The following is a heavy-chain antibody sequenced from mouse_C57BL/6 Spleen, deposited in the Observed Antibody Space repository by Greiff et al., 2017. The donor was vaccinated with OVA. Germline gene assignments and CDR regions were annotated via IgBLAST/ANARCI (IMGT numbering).Heavy chain of an antibody. CDR3: ARWSYGDYFDY. Sequence: QVQLKQPGAELVKPGASVKLSCKASGYTFTSYWMHWVKQRPGQGLEWIGMIHPNSGSTNYNEKFKSKATLTVDKSSSTAYMQLSSLTSEDSAVYYCARWSYGDYFDYWGQGTTLTVSS. CDR2: IHPNSGST. CDR1: GYTFTSYW. D-gene: IGHD1-1*01. J-gene: IGHJ2*01. V-gene: IGHV1-64*01.